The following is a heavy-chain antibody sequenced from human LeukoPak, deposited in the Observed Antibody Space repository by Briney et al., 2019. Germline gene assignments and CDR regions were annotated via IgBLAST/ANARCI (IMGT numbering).Heavy chain of an antibody. CDR2: IYYSGST. D-gene: IGHD2-2*01. V-gene: IGHV4-39*01. CDR3: ARGKGPAAIRVLNWFDP. CDR1: GGSISSSSYY. Sequence: SETLSLTCTVSGGSISSSSYYWGWIRQPPGKGLEWIGSIYYSGSTYYNPSLKSRVTISVDTSKNQFSLKLSSVTAADTAVYYCARGKGPAAIRVLNWFDPWGRGTLVTVSS. J-gene: IGHJ5*02.